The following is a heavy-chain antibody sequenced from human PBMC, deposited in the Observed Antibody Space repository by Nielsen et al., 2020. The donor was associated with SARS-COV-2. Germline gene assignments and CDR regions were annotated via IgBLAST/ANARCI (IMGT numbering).Heavy chain of an antibody. Sequence: GESLKISCKGFGCTFTSYWIAWVRQMPGKGLEWMGIIYPGDSDTSYSPSFQGQVTISADKSISTIYLQWRSLKASDSAMYYCAKEGRDDSGTERRGMDVWGRGTTVTVSS. CDR2: IYPGDSDT. CDR1: GCTFTSYW. D-gene: IGHD3-10*01. CDR3: AKEGRDDSGTERRGMDV. V-gene: IGHV5-51*01. J-gene: IGHJ6*02.